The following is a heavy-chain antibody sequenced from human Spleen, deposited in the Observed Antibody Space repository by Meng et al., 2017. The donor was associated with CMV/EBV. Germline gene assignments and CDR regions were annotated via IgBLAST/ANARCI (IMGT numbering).Heavy chain of an antibody. D-gene: IGHD6-13*01. CDR1: GFTFNIYA. CDR2: ISYDGSNK. V-gene: IGHV3-30*04. CDR3: ARVSSSSWTNWFDP. Sequence: GGSLRLSCAASGFTFNIYAMHWVRQAPGKGLEWVAVISYDGSNKYYADSVKGRFTISRDNAKNSLYLQMNSLRAEDTAVYYCARVSSSSWTNWFDPWGQGTLVTVSS. J-gene: IGHJ5*02.